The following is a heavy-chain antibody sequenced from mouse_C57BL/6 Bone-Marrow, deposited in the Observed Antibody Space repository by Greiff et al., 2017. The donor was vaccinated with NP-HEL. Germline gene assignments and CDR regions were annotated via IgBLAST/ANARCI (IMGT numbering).Heavy chain of an antibody. V-gene: IGHV10-1*01. D-gene: IGHD1-1*01. CDR3: VRHHYYGSRDYAMDY. Sequence: EVQVVESGGGLVQPKGSLKLSCAASGFSFNTYAMNWVRQAPGKGLEWVARIRSKSNNYATYYADSVKDRFTISRDDSESKLYLQMNNLKTEDTAMYYCVRHHYYGSRDYAMDYWGQGTSVTVSS. J-gene: IGHJ4*01. CDR2: IRSKSNNYAT. CDR1: GFSFNTYA.